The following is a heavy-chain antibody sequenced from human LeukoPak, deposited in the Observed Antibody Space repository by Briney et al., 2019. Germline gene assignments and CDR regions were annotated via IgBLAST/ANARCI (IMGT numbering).Heavy chain of an antibody. J-gene: IGHJ5*02. CDR3: VRDGLGSPNWFDP. CDR2: TYYRGKGYN. V-gene: IGHV6-1*01. CDR1: GDSVSNNSAA. Sequence: SXTLSLTFAISGDSVSNNSAAWNWIRQFPWRGLEWLGSTYYRGKGYNDYAVSVNTRITIHPHTSKNQFSLHLNSVTPEDTAVYYCVRDGLGSPNWFDPWGQGTLVTVSS.